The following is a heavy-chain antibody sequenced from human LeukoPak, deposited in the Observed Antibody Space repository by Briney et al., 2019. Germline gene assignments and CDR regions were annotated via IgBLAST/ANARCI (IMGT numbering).Heavy chain of an antibody. V-gene: IGHV1-69*13. Sequence: SVKVSCKASGGTFSSYAISWVRQAPGQGLEWMGGIIPIFGTANYAQKFQGRVTITADESTSTAYMELSSLRSEDTAVYYCARGAGITIFGVVYYYYYGMDVWGQGTTVTVSS. CDR2: IIPIFGTA. CDR1: GGTFSSYA. CDR3: ARGAGITIFGVVYYYYYGMDV. J-gene: IGHJ6*02. D-gene: IGHD3-3*01.